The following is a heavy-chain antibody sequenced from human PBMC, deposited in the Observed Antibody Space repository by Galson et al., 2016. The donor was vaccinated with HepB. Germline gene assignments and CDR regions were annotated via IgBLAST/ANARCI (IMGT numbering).Heavy chain of an antibody. CDR1: GFTFTSFG. CDR3: AKDRSGAFDL. CDR2: MSYDGSTT. D-gene: IGHD3-10*01. J-gene: IGHJ3*01. Sequence: SLRLSCAASGFTFTSFGMHWVRQAPGKGLEWEALMSYDGSTTFYGDSVKGRFTISRDNSKNTLYLQMSSLRVDDTALYYCAKDRSGAFDLWGQGTMVTVSS. V-gene: IGHV3-30*18.